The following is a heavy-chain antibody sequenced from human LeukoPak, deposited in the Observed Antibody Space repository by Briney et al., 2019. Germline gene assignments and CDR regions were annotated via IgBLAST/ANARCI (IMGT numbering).Heavy chain of an antibody. CDR3: ARGDNQLLGYYYMDV. CDR1: GYTFTGYF. D-gene: IGHD2-2*01. CDR2: IIPIFGTA. V-gene: IGHV1-69*05. Sequence: SVKVSCKASGYTFTGYFIHWVRQAPGQGLEWMGGIIPIFGTANYAQKFQGRVTITTDESTSTAYMELSSLRSEDTAVYYCARGDNQLLGYYYMDVWGKGTTVTVSS. J-gene: IGHJ6*03.